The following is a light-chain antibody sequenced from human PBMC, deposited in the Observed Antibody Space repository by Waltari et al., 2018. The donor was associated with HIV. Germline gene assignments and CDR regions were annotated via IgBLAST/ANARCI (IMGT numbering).Light chain of an antibody. V-gene: IGKV3-15*01. CDR3: QQYEDWPRGIT. CDR1: QSISAK. Sequence: EIVMTQSPPTLSVSPGQRVTLSCRASQSISAKVAWYQQRPGQAPRLLIYEAATRPTGIPARFSGSGSGTEFTLTISSVQSEDFATYFCQQYEDWPRGITFGQGTMLEIK. CDR2: EAA. J-gene: IGKJ2*01.